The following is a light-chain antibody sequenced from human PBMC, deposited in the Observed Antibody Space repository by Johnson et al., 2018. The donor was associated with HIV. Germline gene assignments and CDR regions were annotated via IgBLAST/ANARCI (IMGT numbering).Light chain of an antibody. CDR1: SSNIGNNY. CDR3: AAWDRGLSAGFYV. CDR2: ENS. J-gene: IGLJ1*01. V-gene: IGLV1-51*02. Sequence: QSVLTQPPSVSAAPGQKVTISCSGSSSNIGNNYVSWYQQLPGTAPKLLISENSKRSSGIPDRFSGSKSGTSATLAITGLQTWDEADYYCAAWDRGLSAGFYVFGTGTKVTVL.